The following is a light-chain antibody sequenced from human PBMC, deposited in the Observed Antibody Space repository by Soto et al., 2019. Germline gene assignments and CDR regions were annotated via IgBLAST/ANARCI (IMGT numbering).Light chain of an antibody. Sequence: DIQMTQSPSSLSASVGDRVTITCRASQDIRNYLAWYQQKPGKVPKLLIYAASTLQSGVPSRFNSGGSGTDFILTISSLQPDDVATYYCQNYDSAPFTFGPGTKVDIK. J-gene: IGKJ3*01. CDR2: AAS. CDR1: QDIRNY. CDR3: QNYDSAPFT. V-gene: IGKV1-27*01.